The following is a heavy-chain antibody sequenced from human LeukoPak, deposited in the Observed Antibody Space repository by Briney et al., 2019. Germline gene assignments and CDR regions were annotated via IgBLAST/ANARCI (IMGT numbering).Heavy chain of an antibody. V-gene: IGHV1-2*02. J-gene: IGHJ4*02. D-gene: IGHD3-3*01. CDR1: GYTFTGYN. CDR3: ARGGYDFWSGYSVPRY. Sequence: ASVKVSCKASGYTFTGYNMHWVRQAPGQGLGWMGWINPNSGGTNHAQKFQGRVTMTRDTSINTAYMELSRLRSDDTAVYYCARGGYDFWSGYSVPRYWGQGTLVTVSS. CDR2: INPNSGGT.